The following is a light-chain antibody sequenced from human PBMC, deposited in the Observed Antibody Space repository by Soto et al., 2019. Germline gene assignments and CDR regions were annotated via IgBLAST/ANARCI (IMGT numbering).Light chain of an antibody. CDR2: KAS. Sequence: DIQMTQSPSTLSASVGDRVTITCRASQNINTWLAWYQQKPGKAPKLLIYKASSLESGVPSRFSGSGSGTEFTLTISSLQPDDFATYYCQHYNSYSMYTFGQGTKLEIK. CDR1: QNINTW. V-gene: IGKV1-5*03. CDR3: QHYNSYSMYT. J-gene: IGKJ2*01.